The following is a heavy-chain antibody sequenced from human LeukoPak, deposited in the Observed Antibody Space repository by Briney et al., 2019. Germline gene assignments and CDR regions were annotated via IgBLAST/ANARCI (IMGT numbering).Heavy chain of an antibody. CDR1: GFSFSTYA. D-gene: IGHD5-24*01. J-gene: IGHJ4*02. V-gene: IGHV3-21*01. CDR2: ISSSSSYI. Sequence: GGSLRLSCVGSGFSFSTYAMSWVRQAPGKGLEWVSSISSSSSYIYYADSVKGRFTISRDNAKNSLYLQMNSLRAEDTAVYYCARDRGGYNSAFDYWGQGTLVTVSS. CDR3: ARDRGGYNSAFDY.